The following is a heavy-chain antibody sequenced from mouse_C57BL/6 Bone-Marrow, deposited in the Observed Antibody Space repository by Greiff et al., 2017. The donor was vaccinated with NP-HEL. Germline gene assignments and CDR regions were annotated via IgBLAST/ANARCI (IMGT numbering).Heavy chain of an antibody. Sequence: VKLVESGPGLVAPSQSLSITCTVSGFSLTSYGVDWVRQSPGKGLEWLGAIWGVGSTNYNSALNSRLSISKDNSKSQVFLKMNSLQTDDTAMYYCASHYYGSSGWYFDVWGTGTTVTVSS. CDR2: IWGVGST. CDR1: GFSLTSYG. V-gene: IGHV2-6*01. CDR3: ASHYYGSSGWYFDV. J-gene: IGHJ1*03. D-gene: IGHD1-1*01.